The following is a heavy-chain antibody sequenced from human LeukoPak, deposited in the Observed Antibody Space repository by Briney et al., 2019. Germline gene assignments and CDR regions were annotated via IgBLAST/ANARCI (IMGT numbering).Heavy chain of an antibody. Sequence: SETLSLTCTVSGGSISSYYWSWIRQPPGKGLEWIGYMYYSGSTKYNPSLKSRVTISVDTSKNQFSLRLSSVTAADTAVYYCAALTGGGYLYGGQGTLVTVSS. D-gene: IGHD3-22*01. V-gene: IGHV4-59*01. CDR2: MYYSGST. CDR1: GGSISSYY. CDR3: AALTGGGYLY. J-gene: IGHJ4*02.